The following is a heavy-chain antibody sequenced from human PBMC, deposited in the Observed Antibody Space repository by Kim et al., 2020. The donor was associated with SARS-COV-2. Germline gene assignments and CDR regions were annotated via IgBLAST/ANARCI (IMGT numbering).Heavy chain of an antibody. CDR2: IYYSGST. J-gene: IGHJ5*02. Sequence: SETLSLTCTVSGGSISSSSYYWGWIRQPPGKGLEWIGSIYYSGSTYYNPSLKSRVTISVDTSKNQFSLKLSSVTAADTAVYYCARHDFVMESWFDPWGQGTLVTVSS. V-gene: IGHV4-39*01. D-gene: IGHD2-8*01. CDR1: GGSISSSSYY. CDR3: ARHDFVMESWFDP.